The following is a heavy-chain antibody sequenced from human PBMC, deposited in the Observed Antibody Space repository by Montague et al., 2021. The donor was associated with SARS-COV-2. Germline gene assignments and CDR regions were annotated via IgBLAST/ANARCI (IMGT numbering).Heavy chain of an antibody. D-gene: IGHD4-23*01. CDR2: IDWDDDK. CDR1: GFSLSTSGMR. Sequence: VKPTQTLTLTCTFSGFSLSTSGMRVSWIRQPPGKALEWLTLIDWDDDKYYSTSLKTRLTISKDTSKNQVVLTMTNMDPVDTATYYCARSYGTTVVTRAFDYWGQGTLVTVSS. V-gene: IGHV2-70*01. J-gene: IGHJ4*02. CDR3: ARSYGTTVVTRAFDY.